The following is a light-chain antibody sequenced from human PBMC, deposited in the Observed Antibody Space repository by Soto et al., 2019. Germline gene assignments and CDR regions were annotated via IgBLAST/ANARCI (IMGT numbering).Light chain of an antibody. CDR2: AAS. J-gene: IGKJ2*01. CDR1: QSISTY. V-gene: IGKV1-39*01. CDR3: QQSYSTPYT. Sequence: DIQMTQSPSSLSASVGDRVTITCRASQSISTYLNWYQQKPGKAPKLLIYAASNLQGGVPSRFSGSGSGTDVTLTISSLQPEDFATYYCQQSYSTPYTFGQGTKLEIK.